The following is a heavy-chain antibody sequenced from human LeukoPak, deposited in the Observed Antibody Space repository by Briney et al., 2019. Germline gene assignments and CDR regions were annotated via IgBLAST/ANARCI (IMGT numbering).Heavy chain of an antibody. CDR1: GYTFTDYY. V-gene: IGHV1-69-2*01. CDR2: VDPEDGET. D-gene: IGHD1-26*01. Sequence: ASVKVSCKASGYTFTDYYMHWVQQAPGKGLEWMGRVDPEDGETIYAEKFQGRVTITADTSTDTAYMELSSLRSEDTAVYYCATTSGSYQFDYWGQGTLVTVSS. CDR3: ATTSGSYQFDY. J-gene: IGHJ4*02.